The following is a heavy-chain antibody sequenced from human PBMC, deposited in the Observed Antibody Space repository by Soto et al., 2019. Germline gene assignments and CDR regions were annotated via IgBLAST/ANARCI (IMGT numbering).Heavy chain of an antibody. V-gene: IGHV1-18*01. CDR2: ISAYNGNT. D-gene: IGHD6-19*01. CDR1: GYTFTSYG. CDR3: ARDKPAHIAVAANWFDP. J-gene: IGHJ5*02. Sequence: GASVKVSCKASGYTFTSYGISWVRQAPGQGLEWMGWISAYNGNTNYAQKLQGRVTMTTDTSTSTAYMELGSLRSDDTAVYYCARDKPAHIAVAANWFDPWGQGTLVTVSS.